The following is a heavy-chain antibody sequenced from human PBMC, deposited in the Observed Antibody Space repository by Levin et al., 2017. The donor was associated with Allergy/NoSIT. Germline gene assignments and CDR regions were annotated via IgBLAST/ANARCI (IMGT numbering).Heavy chain of an antibody. D-gene: IGHD3-22*01. V-gene: IGHV4-39*01. CDR3: ARSDYYDLPLYYFDY. J-gene: IGHJ4*02. CDR1: GGSISSSSYY. Sequence: SETLSLTCTVSGGSISSSSYYWGWIRQPPGKGLEWIGSIYYSGSTYYNPSLKSRVTISVDTSKNQFSLKLSSVTAADTAVYYCARSDYYDLPLYYFDYWDQGTLVTVSS. CDR2: IYYSGST.